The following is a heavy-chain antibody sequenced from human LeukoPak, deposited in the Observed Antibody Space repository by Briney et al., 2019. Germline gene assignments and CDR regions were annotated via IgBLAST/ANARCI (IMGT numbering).Heavy chain of an antibody. CDR3: ARDRDDDYGLGSYPTGYMDV. D-gene: IGHD3-16*02. CDR2: INPSGGST. Sequence: ASVKVSCKASGYTFTGYYMHWVRQAPGQGLEWMGIINPSGGSTSYAQKFQGRVTMTRDMSTSTVYMEMSSLRSEDTAVHYCARDRDDDYGLGSYPTGYMDVWGKGTTVTVSS. J-gene: IGHJ6*03. V-gene: IGHV1-46*01. CDR1: GYTFTGYY.